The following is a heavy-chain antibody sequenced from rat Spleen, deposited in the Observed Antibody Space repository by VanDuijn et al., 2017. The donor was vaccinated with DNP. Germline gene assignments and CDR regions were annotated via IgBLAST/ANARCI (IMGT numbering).Heavy chain of an antibody. V-gene: IGHV5-7*01. D-gene: IGHD1-11*01. CDR2: ISYDGLRT. J-gene: IGHJ4*01. CDR3: ARDNYGTSGALDP. CDR1: GFTFSDYA. Sequence: EVQLVESGGGFVQPGRSLKLSCAASGFTFSDYAMAWARQAPGKGLEWVATISYDGLRTYYRDSVKGRFTISRDDSKATLYLQMDSLRSDDTATYYCARDNYGTSGALDPWGQGTSVTVSS.